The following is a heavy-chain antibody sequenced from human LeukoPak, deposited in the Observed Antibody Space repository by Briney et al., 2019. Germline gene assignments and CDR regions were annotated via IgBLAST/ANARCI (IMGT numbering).Heavy chain of an antibody. J-gene: IGHJ3*02. CDR3: ATRRTGGSGAFDI. V-gene: IGHV4-59*12. D-gene: IGHD1-14*01. CDR2: IYYSGST. Sequence: SETLSLTCTVSGGSISSYYWSWIRQPPGKGLEWIGYIYYSGSTNYNPSLKSRVTISVDTSKNQFSLKLSSVTAADTAVYYCATRRTGGSGAFDIWGQGTMVTVSS. CDR1: GGSISSYY.